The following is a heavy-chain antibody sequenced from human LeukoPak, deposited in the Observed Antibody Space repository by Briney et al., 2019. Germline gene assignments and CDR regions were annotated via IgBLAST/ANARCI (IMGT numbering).Heavy chain of an antibody. CDR3: ARDRTYGGNSGFDY. D-gene: IGHD4-23*01. Sequence: PSETLSLTCTVSGGSISSYYWSWIRQPAGKGLEWIGRIYTTGSTNYNPFLKSRVTMSVDTSKNQFSLNLTSVTAADTAVYYCARDRTYGGNSGFDYWGQGTLVTVSS. J-gene: IGHJ4*02. CDR2: IYTTGST. V-gene: IGHV4-4*07. CDR1: GGSISSYY.